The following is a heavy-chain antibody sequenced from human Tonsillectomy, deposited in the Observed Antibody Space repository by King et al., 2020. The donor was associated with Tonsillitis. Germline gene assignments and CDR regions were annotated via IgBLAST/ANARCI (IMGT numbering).Heavy chain of an antibody. D-gene: IGHD2-21*02. J-gene: IGHJ4*02. CDR1: GFTFSKYG. Sequence: VQLVVSWGGVVHPGRSLGLSCSASGFTFSKYGMHWVRQAPCKGLEWVAVIGYDGTNKIYTDSLKGRFTNSRDNSKNTLYLQMNSLRAEDTAVYYCARDSCGGDCYYFDYWGQGTLVTASS. CDR2: IGYDGTNK. V-gene: IGHV3-33*08. CDR3: ARDSCGGDCYYFDY.